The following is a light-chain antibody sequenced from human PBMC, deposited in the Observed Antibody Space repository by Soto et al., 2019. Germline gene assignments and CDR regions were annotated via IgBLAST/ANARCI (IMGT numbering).Light chain of an antibody. CDR2: DVS. CDR3: SSYTTSSTYV. V-gene: IGLV2-14*01. J-gene: IGLJ1*01. CDR1: SSDVGAYNY. Sequence: QSVLTQPASVSGYPGQPITISCTGASSDVGAYNYVAWCQQHPGKGPKLLIYDVSNRPSGFSSRFSGSKSGNTASLTISGLRAEDEADYFCSSYTTSSTYVFGTGTKVTVL.